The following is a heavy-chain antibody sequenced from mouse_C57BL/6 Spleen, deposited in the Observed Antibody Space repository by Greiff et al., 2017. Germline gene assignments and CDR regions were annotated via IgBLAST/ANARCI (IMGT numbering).Heavy chain of an antibody. CDR2: IWSGGST. CDR3: ARKNYGRDD. Sequence: QVQLKESGPGLVQPSQSLSITCTVSGFSLTSYGVHWVRQSPGQGLEWLGVIWSGGSTDYNAAFISRLSISKDNSKSQVFFKMNSLQADDTAIYYCARKNYGRDDWGQGTSVTVSS. CDR1: GFSLTSYG. J-gene: IGHJ4*01. V-gene: IGHV2-2*01. D-gene: IGHD1-1*01.